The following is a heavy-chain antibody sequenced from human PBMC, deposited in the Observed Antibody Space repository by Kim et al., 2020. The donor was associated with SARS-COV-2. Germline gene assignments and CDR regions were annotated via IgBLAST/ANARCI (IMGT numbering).Heavy chain of an antibody. CDR1: GGSISSGSYY. D-gene: IGHD4-4*01. Sequence: SETLSLTCTVSGGSISSGSYYWSWIRQPAGKGLEWIGRIYTSGSTNYNPSLKSRVTISVDTSKNQFSLKLSSVTAADTAVYYCARSSKGDAFDIWGQGTMVTVSS. J-gene: IGHJ3*02. V-gene: IGHV4-61*02. CDR3: ARSSKGDAFDI. CDR2: IYTSGST.